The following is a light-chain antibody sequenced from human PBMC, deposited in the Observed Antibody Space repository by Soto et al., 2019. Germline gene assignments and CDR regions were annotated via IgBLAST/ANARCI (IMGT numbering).Light chain of an antibody. J-gene: IGLJ3*02. V-gene: IGLV2-14*01. CDR3: SSYTSTDTLV. CDR1: SSDVGDYKY. CDR2: EVS. Sequence: QSALTQPASVSGSPGQSITISCTGTSSDVGDYKYVSWYQHQSGKAPKLMIYEVSNRPSGVSNRFSGSKSGNTASLTISGLQAEDEADYYCSSYTSTDTLVFGGGTKLTVL.